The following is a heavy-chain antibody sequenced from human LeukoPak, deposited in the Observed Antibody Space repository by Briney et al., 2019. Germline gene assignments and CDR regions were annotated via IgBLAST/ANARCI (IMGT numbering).Heavy chain of an antibody. V-gene: IGHV1-2*02. J-gene: IGHJ4*02. D-gene: IGHD3-22*01. Sequence: ASVKVSCKASGYTFTGYYMHWVRQAPGQGLEWMGWINPNSGGTNYAQKFQGRVTMTRDTSISTAYMELSRLRSDDTAVYYCARDSPEEQTSSGYYYYYDYWGQGTLVTVSS. CDR2: INPNSGGT. CDR3: ARDSPEEQTSSGYYYYYDY. CDR1: GYTFTGYY.